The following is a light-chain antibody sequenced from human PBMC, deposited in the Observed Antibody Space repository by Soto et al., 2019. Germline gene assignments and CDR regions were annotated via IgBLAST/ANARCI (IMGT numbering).Light chain of an antibody. CDR3: QQRSSWPPIT. J-gene: IGKJ5*01. Sequence: EVVLTQSPATLSLSPGERATLSCRASQSVSNYLAWYQQKPGQAPRLLIYDASSRATGIPDRFSRSGSGTDFTLTISSLEPEDFAVYYCQQRSSWPPITFGQGTRLEIK. V-gene: IGKV3-11*01. CDR1: QSVSNY. CDR2: DAS.